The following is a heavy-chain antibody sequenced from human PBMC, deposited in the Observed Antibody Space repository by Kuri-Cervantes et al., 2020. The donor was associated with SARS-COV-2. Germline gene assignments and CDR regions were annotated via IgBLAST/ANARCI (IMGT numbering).Heavy chain of an antibody. D-gene: IGHD4-17*01. J-gene: IGHJ6*02. V-gene: IGHV3-11*06. Sequence: GESLKISCVASGFTFSDYYMSWIRQAPGKGLEWVSRINPDGSYTNNADSVKGRFTISRDNAKNSLYLQMNSLRAEDAAVYYCARDMDLTTRVKVEYYGMDVWGRGTTVTVSS. CDR2: INPDGSYT. CDR1: GFTFSDYY. CDR3: ARDMDLTTRVKVEYYGMDV.